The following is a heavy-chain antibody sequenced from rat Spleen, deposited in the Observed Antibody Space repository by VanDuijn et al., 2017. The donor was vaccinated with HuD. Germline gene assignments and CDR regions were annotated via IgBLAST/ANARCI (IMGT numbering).Heavy chain of an antibody. Sequence: EVQLVETGGGLVQPGRSLKLSCAASGFTFSNYGMAWVRQAPTKGLEWVATISYDGSSTYYRDSVKGRFTISRDNAKSTLYLQMDSLRSEDTATYYCARHEYLPDYWGQGVMVTVSS. CDR3: ARHEYLPDY. V-gene: IGHV5-29*01. CDR1: GFTFSNYG. J-gene: IGHJ2*01. CDR2: ISYDGSST. D-gene: IGHD2-1*01.